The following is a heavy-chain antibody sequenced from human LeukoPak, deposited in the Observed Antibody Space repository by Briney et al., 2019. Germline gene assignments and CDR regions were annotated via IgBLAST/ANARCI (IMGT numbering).Heavy chain of an antibody. Sequence: GGSLRLSCAASGFTFKKYWMNWVRQVPGKGREGLANIKEDGSETYYADSVKGRFTISRDNPKNLLFLQIHSLRVEDTAVYYCARETPRRGETRDGYRWGQGTLVTVSS. CDR2: IKEDGSET. CDR3: ARETPRRGETRDGYR. J-gene: IGHJ4*02. D-gene: IGHD5-24*01. V-gene: IGHV3-7*01. CDR1: GFTFKKYW.